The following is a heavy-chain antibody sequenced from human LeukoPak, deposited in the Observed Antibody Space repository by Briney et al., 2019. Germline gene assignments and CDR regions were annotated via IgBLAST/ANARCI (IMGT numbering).Heavy chain of an antibody. CDR2: IIPISGTA. CDR1: GGTFSSYA. CDR3: ARTAMEWLSNYYYYYMDV. D-gene: IGHD3-3*01. V-gene: IGHV1-69*05. J-gene: IGHJ6*03. Sequence: SVKVSCKASGGTFSSYAISWVRQAPGQGLEWMGGIIPISGTANYAQKFQGRVTITTDESTSTAYMELSSLRSEDTAVYYCARTAMEWLSNYYYYYMDVWGKGTTVTVSS.